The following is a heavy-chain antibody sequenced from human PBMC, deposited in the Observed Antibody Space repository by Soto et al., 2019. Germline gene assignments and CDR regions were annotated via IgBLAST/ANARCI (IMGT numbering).Heavy chain of an antibody. J-gene: IGHJ4*02. V-gene: IGHV3-23*01. CDR3: AKELTLVVPAASDY. Sequence: LRLSCAASGFIFNNYAMSWVRQAPGKGLEWVSFISAGGGSPNYADSVKGRFTISRDNSKNMVYLQMNSLRAEDTAVYYCAKELTLVVPAASDYWGQGTLVTVSS. CDR2: ISAGGGSP. D-gene: IGHD2-2*01. CDR1: GFIFNNYA.